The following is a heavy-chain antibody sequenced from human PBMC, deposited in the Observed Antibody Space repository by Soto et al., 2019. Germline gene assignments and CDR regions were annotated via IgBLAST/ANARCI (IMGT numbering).Heavy chain of an antibody. D-gene: IGHD3-3*01. CDR1: GYTFSSHA. CDR3: ARDGARITVFGVVYYSDY. V-gene: IGHV1-3*01. CDR2: INAGNGNT. Sequence: QVQLVQSGAEVKKPGASVKVSCKASGYTFSSHAMHWVRQAPGQRLEWMGWINAGNGNTKYSQNFQGRVAITRDTSASTAYMELRSLRSEDTAVYYCARDGARITVFGVVYYSDYWGQGTLVTVSS. J-gene: IGHJ4*02.